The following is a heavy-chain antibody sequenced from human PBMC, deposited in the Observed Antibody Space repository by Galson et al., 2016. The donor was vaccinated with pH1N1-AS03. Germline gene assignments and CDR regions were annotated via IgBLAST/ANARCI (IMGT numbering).Heavy chain of an antibody. J-gene: IGHJ4*02. D-gene: IGHD5-12*01. Sequence: QSGAEVKKPGESLRISCKGSGSSFTNYWINWVRQMPGKGLEWMGRFDPSDSHTSYSPSFQGHVTFSADKSINPAYLQWSSLKSSDTAIYYCARGYSGFGFVYWGQGTLVTVSS. CDR1: GSSFTNYW. CDR3: ARGYSGFGFVY. V-gene: IGHV5-10-1*01. CDR2: FDPSDSHT.